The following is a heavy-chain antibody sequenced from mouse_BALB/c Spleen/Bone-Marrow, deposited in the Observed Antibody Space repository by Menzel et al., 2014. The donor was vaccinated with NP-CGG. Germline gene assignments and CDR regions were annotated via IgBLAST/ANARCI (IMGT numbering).Heavy chain of an antibody. D-gene: IGHD2-13*01. Sequence: QVQLQQSGAELVKPGASVKLSCKASCYTFTSYYMYWVKQRPGQGLEWIGEINPSNGGTNFNEKFKSKATLTVDKSSSTAYMQLSSLTSEDSAVYYCTREGDSPFAYWGQGTLVTVSA. V-gene: IGHV1S81*02. CDR2: INPSNGGT. CDR3: TREGDSPFAY. J-gene: IGHJ3*01. CDR1: CYTFTSYY.